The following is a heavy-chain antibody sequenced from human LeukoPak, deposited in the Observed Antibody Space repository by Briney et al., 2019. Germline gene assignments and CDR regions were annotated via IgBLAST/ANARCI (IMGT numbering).Heavy chain of an antibody. CDR3: ARHRWGMVRGVISYYFDY. V-gene: IGHV4-39*01. CDR1: GGSISSSSYY. Sequence: SETLSLTCTVSGGSISSSSYYWGWIRQPPGKGLEWIGSIYYSGSTYYNPSLKSRVTISVDTSKNRFSLKLSSVTAADTAVYYCARHRWGMVRGVISYYFDYWGQGTLVTVSS. J-gene: IGHJ4*02. CDR2: IYYSGST. D-gene: IGHD3-10*01.